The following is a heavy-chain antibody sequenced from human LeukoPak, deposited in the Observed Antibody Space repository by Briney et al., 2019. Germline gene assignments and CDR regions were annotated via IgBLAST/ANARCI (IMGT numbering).Heavy chain of an antibody. J-gene: IGHJ3*02. V-gene: IGHV1-69*13. CDR3: ARDEGRDILTGYYRDAFDI. CDR1: GGTFSSYA. Sequence: ASVKVSCKASGGTFSSYAISWVRQAPGQGLEWMGGIIPIFGTANYAQKFQGRVTITADESTSTAYMELSSLRSEDTAVYYCARDEGRDILTGYYRDAFDIWGQGTMVTVSS. D-gene: IGHD3-9*01. CDR2: IIPIFGTA.